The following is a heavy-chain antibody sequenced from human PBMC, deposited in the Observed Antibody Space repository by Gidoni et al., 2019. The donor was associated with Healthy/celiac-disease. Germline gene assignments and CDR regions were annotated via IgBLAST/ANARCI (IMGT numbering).Heavy chain of an antibody. CDR1: GFPFRSYA. J-gene: IGHJ6*02. Sequence: VQLLESGGGLVQPGGSLSLSCAASGFPFRSYAMSWVRQAPGKGLEWVSAISGSGGSTYYADSVKGRFTISRDNSKNTLYLQMNSLRAEDTAVYYCAKCIAAAAYYGMDVWGQGTTVTVSS. D-gene: IGHD6-13*01. CDR3: AKCIAAAAYYGMDV. CDR2: ISGSGGST. V-gene: IGHV3-23*01.